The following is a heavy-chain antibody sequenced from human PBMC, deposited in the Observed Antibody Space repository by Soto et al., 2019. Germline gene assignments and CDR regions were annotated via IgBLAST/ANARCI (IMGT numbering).Heavy chain of an antibody. D-gene: IGHD5-12*01. CDR3: ARDQAGGWISHGYDH. CDR1: GFTFSGYA. CDR2: ISNSGGST. Sequence: EVHLLQSGGDLVQPGGSLRLSCAASGFTFSGYAMSWVRQAPGKGLERVSGISNSGGSTFYSDSVKGRFTISRDNSENTLYLQMNSLKDEDTAVYFCARDQAGGWISHGYDHWGQGSRVDVSA. V-gene: IGHV3-23*01. J-gene: IGHJ4*02.